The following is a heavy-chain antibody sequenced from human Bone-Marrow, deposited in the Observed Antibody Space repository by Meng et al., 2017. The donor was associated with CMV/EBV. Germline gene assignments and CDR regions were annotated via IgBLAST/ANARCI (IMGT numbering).Heavy chain of an antibody. J-gene: IGHJ6*02. CDR3: ARQLVPLYYYGMDV. V-gene: IGHV2-70*20. CDR1: GFSLSTSGMC. D-gene: IGHD6-13*01. CDR2: IDWDDDK. Sequence: SGHTLVKPTQTLTLTCTFSGFSLSTSGMCVSWVRQPPGKALEWLALIDWDDDKYYSTSLKTRLTISKDTSKNQVVLTMTNMDPVDTATYYCARQLVPLYYYGMDVWGQGTTVTVSS.